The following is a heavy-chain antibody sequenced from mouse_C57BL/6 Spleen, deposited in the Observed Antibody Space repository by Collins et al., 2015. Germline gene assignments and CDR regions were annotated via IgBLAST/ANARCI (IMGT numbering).Heavy chain of an antibody. Sequence: DVQLQESGPGLVKPSQSLSLTCTVTGYSITSDYAWNWIRQFPGNKLEWMGYISYSGSTSYNPSLKSRISITRDTSKNQFFLQLNSVTTEDTATYYCAYYDYDYYAMDYWVKEPHHRLL. V-gene: IGHV3-2*02. J-gene: IGHJ4*01. CDR3: AYYDYDYYAMDY. CDR2: ISYSGST. CDR1: GYSITSDYA. D-gene: IGHD2-4*01.